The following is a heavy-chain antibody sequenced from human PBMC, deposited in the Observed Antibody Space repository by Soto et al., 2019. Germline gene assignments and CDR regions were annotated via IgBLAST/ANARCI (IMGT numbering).Heavy chain of an antibody. CDR3: ARVAY. Sequence: GQSLKISCEASGFTFSRVSMNWARQFPGKGLEWVASISSASSETWYADSVKGRFIISRDNAQNSLFLQLITLRPEDSAIYYCARVAYWGPGTQVTVSS. J-gene: IGHJ4*02. CDR1: GFTFSRVS. V-gene: IGHV3-21*01. CDR2: ISSASSET.